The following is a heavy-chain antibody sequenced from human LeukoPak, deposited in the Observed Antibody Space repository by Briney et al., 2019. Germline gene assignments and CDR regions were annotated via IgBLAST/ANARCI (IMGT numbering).Heavy chain of an antibody. D-gene: IGHD3-16*01. CDR1: GFIFSSHA. Sequence: PGGSLRLSCAASGFIFSSHAMNWVRQAPGKGLEWVSSISSSSSYIYYADSVKGRFTISRDNAKNSLYLQMNSLRAEDTAVYYCARDSYWGAFDIWGQGTMVTVSS. J-gene: IGHJ3*02. CDR3: ARDSYWGAFDI. CDR2: ISSSSSYI. V-gene: IGHV3-21*01.